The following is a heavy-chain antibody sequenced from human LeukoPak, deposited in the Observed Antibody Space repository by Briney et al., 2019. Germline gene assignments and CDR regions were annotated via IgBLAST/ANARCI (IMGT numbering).Heavy chain of an antibody. Sequence: SETLSLTCAVYGGSFSGYYWSWIRQPPGKGLEWIGEINHSGSTNYNPSLKSRVTISVDTSKNQFSLKVSSVTAADTAVYYCARARGYSSSWYAQYYFDYWGQGTLVTVSS. J-gene: IGHJ4*02. CDR2: INHSGST. V-gene: IGHV4-34*01. D-gene: IGHD6-13*01. CDR1: GGSFSGYY. CDR3: ARARGYSSSWYAQYYFDY.